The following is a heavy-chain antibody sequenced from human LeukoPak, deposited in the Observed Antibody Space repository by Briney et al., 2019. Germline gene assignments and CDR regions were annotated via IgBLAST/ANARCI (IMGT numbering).Heavy chain of an antibody. CDR1: GFTFSSYA. Sequence: PGGSLRLSCAASGFTFSSYAMSWVRQAPGKGLEWVSAISGSGGSTYYADSVKGRFTISRDNSKNTLYLQMNSLRAEDTAVYYCARGQYYYDSSGYSGDDAFDIWGQGTMVTVSS. D-gene: IGHD3-22*01. V-gene: IGHV3-23*01. CDR3: ARGQYYYDSSGYSGDDAFDI. J-gene: IGHJ3*02. CDR2: ISGSGGST.